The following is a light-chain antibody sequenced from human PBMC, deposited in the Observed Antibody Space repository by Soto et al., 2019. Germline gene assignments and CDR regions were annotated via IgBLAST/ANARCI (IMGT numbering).Light chain of an antibody. J-gene: IGKJ5*01. CDR3: QQRRNWPRIT. Sequence: EIVLTQSPATLSLSPGERATLSCRASQSVSSYLAWYQQKPGQAPRLLIYDASNRATGIPARFSGSGSGTDFTLTISSLEPEDFAVYYCQQRRNWPRITFGHGTRLEIK. CDR1: QSVSSY. CDR2: DAS. V-gene: IGKV3-11*01.